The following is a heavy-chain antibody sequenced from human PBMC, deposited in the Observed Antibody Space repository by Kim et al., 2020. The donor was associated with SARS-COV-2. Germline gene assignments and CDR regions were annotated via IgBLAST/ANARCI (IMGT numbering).Heavy chain of an antibody. CDR3: ARTLTGTTESFEY. Sequence: GGSLRLSCAAFGFTFGSYRMTWVRQAPGKGQEWVANIKQDGTQQYYLDSVRGRFTVSRDGANMYLQMNSLRAEDTAVYYCARTLTGTTESFEYWGRGTLV. CDR2: IKQDGTQQ. J-gene: IGHJ1*01. V-gene: IGHV3-7*03. D-gene: IGHD3-9*01. CDR1: GFTFGSYR.